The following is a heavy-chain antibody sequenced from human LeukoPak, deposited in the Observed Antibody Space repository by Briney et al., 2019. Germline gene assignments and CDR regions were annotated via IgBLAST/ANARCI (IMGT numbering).Heavy chain of an antibody. V-gene: IGHV3-48*01. CDR2: ISSSTI. D-gene: IGHD5-18*01. Sequence: GGSLRLSCAASGFTFSSYSMNWVRQAPGKGLEWVSYISSSTIYYADSVKGRFTISRDNAKNSLYLQMNSLRAEDTAVYYCARDLFGTAMVGWGQGTLVTVSS. CDR3: ARDLFGTAMVG. J-gene: IGHJ4*02. CDR1: GFTFSSYS.